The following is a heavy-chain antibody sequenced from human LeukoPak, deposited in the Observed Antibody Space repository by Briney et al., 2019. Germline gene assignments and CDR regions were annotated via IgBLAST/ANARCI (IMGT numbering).Heavy chain of an antibody. Sequence: PSETLSLTCTVSGDSFSHGYWSWIRQPPGKGLEWIGEIDNNGITNYNPSLKSRVTMSVDTTRKRFSLRLTSESAADTGVYYCARGGGGAKAFYFDYWGQGSLVTVSS. CDR2: IDNNGIT. CDR3: ARGGGGAKAFYFDY. J-gene: IGHJ4*02. V-gene: IGHV4-34*01. D-gene: IGHD1-26*01. CDR1: GDSFSHGY.